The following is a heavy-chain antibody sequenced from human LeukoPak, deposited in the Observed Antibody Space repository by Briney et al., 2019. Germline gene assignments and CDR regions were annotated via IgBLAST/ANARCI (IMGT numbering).Heavy chain of an antibody. V-gene: IGHV3-30*02. D-gene: IGHD3-10*01. J-gene: IGHJ6*03. CDR3: AKDYYGSGSYYIYYYYYYMDV. CDR2: IRYDGSNK. CDR1: GFTFSSYG. Sequence: GGSLRLSCAASGFTFSSYGMHWVRQAPGKGLEWVAFIRYDGSNKYYADSVKGRFTISRDNSKNTLYLQMNSLRAEDTDVYYCAKDYYGSGSYYIYYYYYYMDVWGKGTTVTISS.